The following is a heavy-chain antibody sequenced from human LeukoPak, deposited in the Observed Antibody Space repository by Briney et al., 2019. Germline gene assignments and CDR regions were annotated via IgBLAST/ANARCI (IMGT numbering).Heavy chain of an antibody. CDR3: ARRGAAAGSYYFDY. D-gene: IGHD6-13*01. Sequence: SETLSLTCTVSGGSISSSSYYWGWIRQPPGKGLEWIGSIYYSGSTYYNPSLKSRVTISVDTPKNQFSLKLSSVTAADTAVYYCARRGAAAGSYYFDYWGQGTLVTVSS. CDR2: IYYSGST. J-gene: IGHJ4*02. V-gene: IGHV4-39*01. CDR1: GGSISSSSYY.